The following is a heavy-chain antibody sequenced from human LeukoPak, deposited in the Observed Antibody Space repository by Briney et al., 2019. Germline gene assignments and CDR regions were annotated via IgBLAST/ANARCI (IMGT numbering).Heavy chain of an antibody. J-gene: IGHJ3*02. CDR3: ARAPDYYDSSGYYFHAFDI. D-gene: IGHD3-22*01. CDR2: ISGSGGST. CDR1: GFTFSSYA. V-gene: IGHV3-23*01. Sequence: GGSLRLSCAASGFTFSSYAMSWVRQAPGKGLEWVSAISGSGGSTYYADSVKGRFTISRDNAKNSLYLQMNSLRAEDTAVYYCARAPDYYDSSGYYFHAFDIWGQGTMVTVSS.